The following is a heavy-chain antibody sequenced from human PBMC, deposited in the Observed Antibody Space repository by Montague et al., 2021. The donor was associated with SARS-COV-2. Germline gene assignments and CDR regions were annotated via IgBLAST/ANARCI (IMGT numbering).Heavy chain of an antibody. CDR3: ARLGDGVVPSPILGVGPYYSYYYMDV. CDR2: IHHGGST. J-gene: IGHJ6*03. Sequence: SETLSLTCAVHGGSFSTYSWNWIRQPPGKGLEWIGEIHHGGSTNYNLSLKCRVTISADPSKNQFSLKLTSVAAADTAVYYCARLGDGVVPSPILGVGPYYSYYYMDVWGKGTTVTISS. CDR1: GGSFSTYS. D-gene: IGHD3-10*01. V-gene: IGHV4-34*01.